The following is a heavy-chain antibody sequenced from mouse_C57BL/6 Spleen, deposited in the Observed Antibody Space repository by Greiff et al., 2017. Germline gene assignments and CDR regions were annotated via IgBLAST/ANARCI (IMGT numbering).Heavy chain of an antibody. CDR2: IDPADGNT. CDR1: GFNIKNTY. Sequence: EVQLQQSVAELVRPGASVKLSCTASGFNIKNTYMHWVKQRPEQGLEWIGRIDPADGNTNYAPKFQGKATITADTSSNTAYLQLSRLTSEDTAIYYCARGSNYDWYFDVWGTGTTVTVSS. V-gene: IGHV14-3*01. J-gene: IGHJ1*03. CDR3: ARGSNYDWYFDV. D-gene: IGHD2-5*01.